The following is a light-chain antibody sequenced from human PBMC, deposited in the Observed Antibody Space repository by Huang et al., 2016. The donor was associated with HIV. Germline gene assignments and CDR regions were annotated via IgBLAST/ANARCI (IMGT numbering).Light chain of an antibody. Sequence: EIVLTQSPATLSLSPGERATLSCRASQSVNNFIRWHQQKPGQAPRLRIYDASNRAAGIPARFSGSGSGTDFTLTISSLEPEDSAVYYCQQRSNWPHTFGQGTKLEIK. CDR3: QQRSNWPHT. V-gene: IGKV3-11*01. CDR2: DAS. J-gene: IGKJ2*01. CDR1: QSVNNF.